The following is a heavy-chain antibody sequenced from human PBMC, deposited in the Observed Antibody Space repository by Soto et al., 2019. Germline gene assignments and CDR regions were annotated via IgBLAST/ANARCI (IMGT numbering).Heavy chain of an antibody. CDR1: GYTFTGYY. V-gene: IGHV1-2*04. D-gene: IGHD1-7*01. Sequence: QVQLVQSGAEVKKPGASVKVSCKASGYTFTGYYMHWVRQAPGQGLEWMGWINPNSGGTNYAQKFXXWXTXTRDTSIXXXXMXXXXXXXXXXXXXXXXXDRPITGTTAGFDPXXXGXXXTVSX. J-gene: IGHJ5*02. CDR3: XXDRPITGTTAGFDP. CDR2: INPNSGGT.